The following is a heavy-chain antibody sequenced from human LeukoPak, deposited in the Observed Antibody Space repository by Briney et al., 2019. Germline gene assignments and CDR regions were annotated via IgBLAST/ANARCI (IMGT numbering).Heavy chain of an antibody. CDR2: ISWNSGTI. V-gene: IGHV3-9*01. CDR1: GFTFHEYA. D-gene: IGHD6-13*01. J-gene: IGHJ4*02. CDR3: ARGGSSSWYPPFDY. Sequence: GGSLRLSCAASGFTFHEYAMHWVRQVPGKGLAWVSGISWNSGTIDYADSVKGRFTISRDNAKNSLYLQMNSLRAEDTALYYCARGGSSSWYPPFDYWGQGTLVTVSS.